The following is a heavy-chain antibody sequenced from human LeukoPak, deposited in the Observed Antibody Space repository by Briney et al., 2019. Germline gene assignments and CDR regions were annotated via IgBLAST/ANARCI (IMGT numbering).Heavy chain of an antibody. V-gene: IGHV3-48*01. D-gene: IGHD2-15*01. J-gene: IGHJ4*02. CDR3: ARDRSGAPSDY. CDR2: ISSSSSTI. CDR1: GFTFSSYS. Sequence: PGGSLRLSCAASGFTFSSYSMNWVRQAPGKGLEWVSYISSSSSTIYYADSVKGRFTISRDNAKNSLYLQMNSLRAEDTAVYYCARDRSGAPSDYWGQGTLVTVSS.